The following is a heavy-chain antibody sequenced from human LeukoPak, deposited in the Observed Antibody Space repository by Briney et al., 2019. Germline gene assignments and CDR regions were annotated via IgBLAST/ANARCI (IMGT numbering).Heavy chain of an antibody. D-gene: IGHD3-10*01. CDR2: TRSKTYGGTT. Sequence: GGSLRLSCTASGFTFGDYAMSWVRQAPGKGLEWVGFTRSKTYGGTTEYAASVKGRFTISRDDSKSIAYLQMNSLKTEDTAVYYCSRGGTTYYYGLGSYYAESNYYYYGMDVWGQGTTVTVS. CDR3: SRGGTTYYYGLGSYYAESNYYYYGMDV. V-gene: IGHV3-49*04. J-gene: IGHJ6*02. CDR1: GFTFGDYA.